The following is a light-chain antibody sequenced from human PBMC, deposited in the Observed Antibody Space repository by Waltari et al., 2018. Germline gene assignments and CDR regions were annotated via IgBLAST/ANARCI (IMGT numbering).Light chain of an antibody. CDR2: AAS. V-gene: IGKV1-9*01. J-gene: IGKJ5*01. CDR1: QAISGY. CDR3: QQLKSYPIT. Sequence: NQLTQSPSSLSASVGDRVTITCRASQAISGYLAWYQQKPGKAPKLLIYAASNLQSGVPSRFSGSGSGTDFTLTISSLQPEDFATYYCQQLKSYPITFGQGTRLEIK.